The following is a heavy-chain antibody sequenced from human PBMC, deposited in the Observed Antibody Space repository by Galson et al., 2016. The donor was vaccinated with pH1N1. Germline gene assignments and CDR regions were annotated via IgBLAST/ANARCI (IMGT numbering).Heavy chain of an antibody. V-gene: IGHV3-20*04. CDR3: ARRPGIAVPGLLDF. J-gene: IGHJ4*02. CDR2: INYIGGNI. Sequence: SLRLSCAAPGFTFGDYGMTWVRQAPGKGLEWVASINYIGGNIAYADSMKGRFTISRDNAKSSLYLQMNSLRAEDTALYYCARRPGIAVPGLLDFWGQGTLVIVSS. CDR1: GFTFGDYG. D-gene: IGHD6-19*01.